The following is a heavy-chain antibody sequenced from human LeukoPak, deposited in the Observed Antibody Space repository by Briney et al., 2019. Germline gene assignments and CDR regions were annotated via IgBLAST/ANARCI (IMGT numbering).Heavy chain of an antibody. Sequence: PGGSLRLSCAASGFTFSSYWMSWVRQAPGKGLEWVANIKQDGSEKYYVDSVKGRFTISRDNAKNSLYLQMNSLRAEDTAVYYCARKYCSGGSCYSGEFDYWGQGTLVTVSS. D-gene: IGHD2-15*01. V-gene: IGHV3-7*01. J-gene: IGHJ4*02. CDR1: GFTFSSYW. CDR2: IKQDGSEK. CDR3: ARKYCSGGSCYSGEFDY.